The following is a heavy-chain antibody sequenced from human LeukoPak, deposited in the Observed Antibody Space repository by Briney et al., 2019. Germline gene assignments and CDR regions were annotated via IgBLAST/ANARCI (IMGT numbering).Heavy chain of an antibody. CDR2: IYSADSA. J-gene: IGHJ4*02. CDR1: GFTVSRNY. V-gene: IGHV3-53*01. Sequence: PGGSLRLSCAASGFTVSRNYMSWVRQAPGKGLEWVSAIYSADSAYYADSVRGRFTISRDNSKNTLYLQMNSLRADDTAVYYCAREVGGGATNYFDYWGQGTLVTVSS. CDR3: AREVGGGATNYFDY. D-gene: IGHD1-26*01.